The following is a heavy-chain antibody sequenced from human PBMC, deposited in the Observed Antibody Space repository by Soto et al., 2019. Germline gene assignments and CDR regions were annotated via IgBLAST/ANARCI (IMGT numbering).Heavy chain of an antibody. CDR1: GVSISSSNW. CDR3: AGHIAVTGTSGFDD. V-gene: IGHV4-4*02. CDR2: IYHSGTA. D-gene: IGHD6-19*01. Sequence: QVQLQESGPGLVKPSGTLSLTCAVSGVSISSSNWWSWVRQPPGKGLEWIGEIYHSGTANYNPSLKSRVTISMDKSNNQLSLDLTSVTAADSAVYYCAGHIAVTGTSGFDDWGQGTLVTVSS. J-gene: IGHJ4*02.